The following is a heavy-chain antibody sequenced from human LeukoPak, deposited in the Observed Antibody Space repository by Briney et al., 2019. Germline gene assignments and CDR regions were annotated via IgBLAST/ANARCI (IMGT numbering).Heavy chain of an antibody. D-gene: IGHD6-13*01. V-gene: IGHV3-21*01. CDR1: GFTFINYS. CDR2: ISSSSGYI. J-gene: IGHJ6*03. CDR3: ATVIAYRGYMDV. Sequence: GGSLRLSCTASGFTFINYSMNWVRQAPGKGLEWVSFISSSSGYIYYADSVKGRFTISRDNAKNSLYLLMNSLRAEDTAVYYCATVIAYRGYMDVWGKGTTVTVSS.